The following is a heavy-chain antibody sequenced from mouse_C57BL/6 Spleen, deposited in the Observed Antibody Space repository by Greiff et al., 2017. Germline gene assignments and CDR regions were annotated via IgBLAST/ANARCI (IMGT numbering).Heavy chain of an antibody. J-gene: IGHJ1*03. Sequence: EVKLVESGGGLVKPGGSLKLSCAASGFTFSDYGMHWVRQAPEKGLEWVAYISSGSSTIYYADTVKGRFPISRDNAKNTLFLQMTSLRSEDTAMYYCARGSPGYFDVWGTGTTVTVSS. V-gene: IGHV5-17*01. CDR1: GFTFSDYG. CDR2: ISSGSSTI. CDR3: ARGSPGYFDV. D-gene: IGHD1-1*02.